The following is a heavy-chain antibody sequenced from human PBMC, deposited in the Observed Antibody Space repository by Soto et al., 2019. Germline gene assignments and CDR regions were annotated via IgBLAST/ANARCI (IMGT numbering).Heavy chain of an antibody. CDR2: IYYSGST. D-gene: IGHD2-2*01. V-gene: IGHV4-31*03. CDR3: ASQAEYCSSTSCYGGGFDY. Sequence: QVQLQESGPGLVKPSQTLSLTCTVSGGSISSGGYYWSWIRQHPGKGLEWIGYIYYSGSTYYNPSLKSRVNISVDTSKNQFSLKLSSVTAADTAVYYCASQAEYCSSTSCYGGGFDYWGQGTLVTVSS. J-gene: IGHJ4*02. CDR1: GGSISSGGYY.